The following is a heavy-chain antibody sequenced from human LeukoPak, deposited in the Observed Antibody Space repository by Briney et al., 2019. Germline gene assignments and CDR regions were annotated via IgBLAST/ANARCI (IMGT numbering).Heavy chain of an antibody. V-gene: IGHV3-53*01. CDR1: GFTFSNAW. CDR2: IYSGGST. CDR3: ARTIVVAGFTDYFDY. D-gene: IGHD6-19*01. Sequence: GGSLRLSCVASGFTFSNAWMSWVRQAPGRGLEWVSVIYSGGSTYYADSVEGRFTISRDNSKNMLYLQMNSLRAEDTAVYYCARTIVVAGFTDYFDYWGQGTLVSVSS. J-gene: IGHJ4*02.